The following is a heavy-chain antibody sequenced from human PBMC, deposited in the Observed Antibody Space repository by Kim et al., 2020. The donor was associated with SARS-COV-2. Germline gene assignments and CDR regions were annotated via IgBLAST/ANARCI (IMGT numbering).Heavy chain of an antibody. CDR3: TRDLTSGSYYPFDY. J-gene: IGHJ4*02. D-gene: IGHD1-26*01. V-gene: IGHV3-48*01. Sequence: ADSRKGRVAISRANAKNALYLQMNSLRGEDTAVYYCTRDLTSGSYYPFDYWGLGSLVTVSS.